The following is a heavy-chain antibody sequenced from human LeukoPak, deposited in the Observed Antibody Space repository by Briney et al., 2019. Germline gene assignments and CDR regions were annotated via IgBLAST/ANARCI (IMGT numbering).Heavy chain of an antibody. Sequence: GGSLRLSCAASEFTVSSTYMNWVRQAPGKGLEWVSTIYSDGRAYYADSVKGRFTISRDSSKYTLYLQMNNLRVEDTAVYFCAREDKTPFSSSSAFDHWGQGTLVTVSS. V-gene: IGHV3-53*01. CDR1: EFTVSSTY. D-gene: IGHD6-6*01. J-gene: IGHJ4*02. CDR2: IYSDGRA. CDR3: AREDKTPFSSSSAFDH.